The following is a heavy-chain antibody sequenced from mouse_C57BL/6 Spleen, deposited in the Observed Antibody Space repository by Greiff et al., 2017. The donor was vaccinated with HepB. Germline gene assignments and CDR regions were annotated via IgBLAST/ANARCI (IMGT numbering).Heavy chain of an antibody. Sequence: VQLQQSGPELVKPGASVKISCKASGYPFTDSYMNWVKQSLGKGLEWFGEINLNNGGTSYNKKFKGKATLTVDKTSSTAYMELRSRTTEDSAVDYCARREEGCEWFADWGKGTLVTVSA. CDR1: GYPFTDSY. V-gene: IGHV1-26*01. J-gene: IGHJ3*01. CDR2: INLNNGGT. CDR3: ARREEGCEWFAD.